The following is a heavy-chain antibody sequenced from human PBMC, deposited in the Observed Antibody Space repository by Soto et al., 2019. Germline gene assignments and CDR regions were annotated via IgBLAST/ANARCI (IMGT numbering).Heavy chain of an antibody. Sequence: GGSLRLSCAASGFTFNIYGMHWVRQAPDKGLEWVALISYDGSNQYYADSVKGRFTISRDNSKDTLYLQMNSLRAEDTAVFYCARSVRGVVNTGIDYWGQGTPVTVSS. CDR1: GFTFNIYG. D-gene: IGHD3-10*01. CDR2: ISYDGSNQ. CDR3: ARSVRGVVNTGIDY. V-gene: IGHV3-30*03. J-gene: IGHJ4*02.